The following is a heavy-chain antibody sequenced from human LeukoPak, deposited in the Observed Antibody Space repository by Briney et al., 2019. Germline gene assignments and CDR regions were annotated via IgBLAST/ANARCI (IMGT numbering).Heavy chain of an antibody. CDR2: INPNSGGT. V-gene: IGHV1-2*02. CDR1: GYTFTGYY. Sequence: ASVKVSCKASGYTFTGYYMHWVRQAPGQGLEWMGWINPNSGGTNYAQKFQGRVTMTRDTSISTAYMELSRLRSDDTAVYYCAREMGATPPDAFDIWGQGTVVTVSS. D-gene: IGHD1-26*01. CDR3: AREMGATPPDAFDI. J-gene: IGHJ3*02.